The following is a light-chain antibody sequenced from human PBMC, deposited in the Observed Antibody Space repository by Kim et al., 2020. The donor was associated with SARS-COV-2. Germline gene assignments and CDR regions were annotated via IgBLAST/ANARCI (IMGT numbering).Light chain of an antibody. J-gene: IGKJ1*01. CDR2: WAS. CDR1: QSVLFNSDNKNY. CDR3: QQYYGTSMT. V-gene: IGKV4-1*01. Sequence: DIVMTQSPDSLAMSLGERATINCKSSQSVLFNSDNKNYLAWYQQKPGQPPKLLIYWASTRESGVPDRFSGSGSGTDFTLTISSLQAEDVAVYYCQQYYGTSMTFGQGTKVDIK.